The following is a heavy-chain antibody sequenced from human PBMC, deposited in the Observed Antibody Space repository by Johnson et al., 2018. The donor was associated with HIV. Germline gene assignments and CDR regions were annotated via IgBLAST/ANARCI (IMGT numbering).Heavy chain of an antibody. J-gene: IGHJ3*02. Sequence: VQLVESGGGLAQPGRSLRLSCAASGFTVSTNSMSWVRQAPGKGLEWVSGISWNSGSIGYADSVKGRFTISRDNAKNSLYLQMNSLRAEDTALYYCARDQYSTSDDDAFDIWGQGTMVTVSS. CDR3: ARDQYSTSDDDAFDI. V-gene: IGHV3-9*01. D-gene: IGHD6-6*01. CDR2: ISWNSGSI. CDR1: GFTVSTNS.